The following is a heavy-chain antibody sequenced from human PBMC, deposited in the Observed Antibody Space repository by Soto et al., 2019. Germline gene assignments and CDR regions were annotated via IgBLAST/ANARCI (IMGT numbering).Heavy chain of an antibody. J-gene: IGHJ4*02. CDR2: INLDGSST. CDR3: ARSTQNLDS. CDR1: GFTFSSYW. V-gene: IGHV3-74*01. Sequence: GGSLILSCAASGFTFSSYWMHWVRQAPGKGLVWVSRINLDGSSTTYADSVKGRFTISRDNAKNTLYLQMNSLRVEDTAVYYCARSTQNLDSWGQGTLVTVSS.